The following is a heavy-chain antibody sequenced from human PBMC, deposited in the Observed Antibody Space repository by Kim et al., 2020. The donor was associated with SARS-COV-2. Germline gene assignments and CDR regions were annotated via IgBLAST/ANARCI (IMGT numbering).Heavy chain of an antibody. J-gene: IGHJ6*02. CDR2: ISSSGSTI. D-gene: IGHD6-13*01. V-gene: IGHV3-48*03. CDR1: GFTFSSYE. CDR3: RGSSWYPARYGMDV. Sequence: GGSLRLSCAASGFTFSSYEMNWVRQAPGKGLEWVSYISSSGSTIYYADSVKGRFTISRDNAKNSLYLQMNSLRAEDTAVYYCRGSSWYPARYGMDVWGQGTTVTVSS.